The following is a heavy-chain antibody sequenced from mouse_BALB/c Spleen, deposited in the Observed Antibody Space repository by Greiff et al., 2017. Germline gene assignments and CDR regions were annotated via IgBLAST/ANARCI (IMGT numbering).Heavy chain of an antibody. D-gene: IGHD2-1*01. Sequence: VQLKESGGDLVKPGGSLKLSCAASGFTFSSYGMSWVRQTPDKRLEWVATISSGGSYTYYPDSVKGRFTISRDNAKNTLYLQMSSLKSEDTAMYYCARQDGNYGWYFDVWGAGTTVTVSS. CDR3: ARQDGNYGWYFDV. V-gene: IGHV5-6*01. CDR2: ISSGGSYT. CDR1: GFTFSSYG. J-gene: IGHJ1*01.